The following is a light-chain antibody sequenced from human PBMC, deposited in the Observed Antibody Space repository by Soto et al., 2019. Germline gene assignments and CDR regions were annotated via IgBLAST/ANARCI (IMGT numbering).Light chain of an antibody. CDR1: QSLLHSNGYNY. CDR2: LGS. J-gene: IGKJ1*01. V-gene: IGKV2-28*01. CDR3: ITDIHTPQT. Sequence: DIVMTQSPLSLPVTPGEPASISCRSSQSLLHSNGYNYLDWYLQKPGQSPQLLIYLGSNRASGVPDRFSGSGSGTDFTLKISRVEAEDVVVYYWITDIHTPQTFGQLPKVDIK.